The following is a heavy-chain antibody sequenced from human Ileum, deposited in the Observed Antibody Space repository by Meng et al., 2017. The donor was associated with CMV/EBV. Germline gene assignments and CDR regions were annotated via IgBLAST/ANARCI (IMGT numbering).Heavy chain of an antibody. CDR3: AREPMYTSAWFDALDI. CDR1: GFTFSAYD. D-gene: IGHD6-19*01. J-gene: IGHJ3*02. Sequence: GESLKISCATSGFTFSAYDFHWVRQAPGKRLEWVSAIGTGGDTYYLGSVKGRFTISREDAKNSLYLQMNSLSAGDTAVYYCAREPMYTSAWFDALDIWGQGTVVTVSS. V-gene: IGHV3-13*01. CDR2: IGTGGDT.